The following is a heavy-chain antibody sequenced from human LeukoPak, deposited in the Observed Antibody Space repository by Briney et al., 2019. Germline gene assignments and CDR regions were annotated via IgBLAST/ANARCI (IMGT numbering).Heavy chain of an antibody. Sequence: GASVKVSCKASGYTFTSYGISWVRQAPGQGLEWMGWISAYNGNTNYAQKLQGRVTMTTDTSTSTAYMELRSLRSDDTAVYYCARQMATIYYYGMGVWGQGTTVTVSS. J-gene: IGHJ6*02. V-gene: IGHV1-18*01. CDR2: ISAYNGNT. CDR1: GYTFTSYG. CDR3: ARQMATIYYYGMGV. D-gene: IGHD5-12*01.